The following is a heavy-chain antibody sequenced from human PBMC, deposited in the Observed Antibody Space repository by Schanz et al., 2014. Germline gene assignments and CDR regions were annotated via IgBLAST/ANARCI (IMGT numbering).Heavy chain of an antibody. CDR3: VRDTDYHFDY. D-gene: IGHD4-17*01. Sequence: QVQLVESGGSVVQPGRSLRLSCAGSGFSFSDYGMHWVRQAPGRGLEWVSVIYSDGRTYYGDSVKGRFTISRDNAKNTLYLQMNSLRAEDTAVYYCVRDTDYHFDYWGQGTLVTVSS. J-gene: IGHJ4*02. CDR2: IYSDGRT. V-gene: IGHV3-NL1*01. CDR1: GFSFSDYG.